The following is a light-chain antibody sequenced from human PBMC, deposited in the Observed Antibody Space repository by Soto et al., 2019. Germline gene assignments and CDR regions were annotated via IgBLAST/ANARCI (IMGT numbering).Light chain of an antibody. J-gene: IGKJ4*01. CDR3: KQALQTPLT. CDR1: QSLLHKTGRNY. CDR2: LGS. Sequence: DIGMTQSPLSLAVTPGEPASISCRSSQSLLHKTGRNYLAWYLKKPGQSPQLLIYLGSNRASGVPDRFSSSGSGTYFTLKISRVEAEDVGIYYCKQALQTPLTFGGGTKVEIK. V-gene: IGKV2-28*01.